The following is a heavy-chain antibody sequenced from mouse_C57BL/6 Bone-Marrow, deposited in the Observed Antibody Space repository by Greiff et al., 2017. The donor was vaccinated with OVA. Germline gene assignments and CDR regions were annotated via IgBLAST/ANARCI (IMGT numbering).Heavy chain of an antibody. CDR1: GFNIKNTY. D-gene: IGHD1-1*01. CDR2: IDPANGNT. V-gene: IGHV14-3*01. J-gene: IGHJ4*01. CDR3: ARGDYYGSSYVNYAMDY. Sequence: VQLKQSVAELVRPGASVKLSCTASGFNIKNTYMHWVKQRPEQGLEWIGRIDPANGNTKYAPKFQGKATITADTSSNTAYLQLSSLTSEDTAIYYCARGDYYGSSYVNYAMDYWGQGTSVTVSS.